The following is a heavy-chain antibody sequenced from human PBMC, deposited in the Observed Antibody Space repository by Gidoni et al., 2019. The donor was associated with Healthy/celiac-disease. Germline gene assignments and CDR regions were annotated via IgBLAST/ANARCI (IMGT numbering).Heavy chain of an antibody. CDR3: ARGGAGELAY. D-gene: IGHD1-26*01. Sequence: QVQLVQSGAEVKKPGSSVKVSCKASGGTFSSYTISWVRQAPGQGLEWMGRIIPILGIANYAQKFQGRVTITADKSTSTAYMELSSLRSEDTAMYYCARGGAGELAYWGQGTLVTVSS. V-gene: IGHV1-69*02. CDR2: IIPILGIA. J-gene: IGHJ4*02. CDR1: GGTFSSYT.